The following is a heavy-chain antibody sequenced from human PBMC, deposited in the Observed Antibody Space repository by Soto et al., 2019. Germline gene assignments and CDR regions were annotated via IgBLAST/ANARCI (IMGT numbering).Heavy chain of an antibody. CDR2: IRSNADGGTS. J-gene: IGHJ4*02. CDR3: TTSISGLVTGH. Sequence: EVQLVESGGGLVKPGGSLRLSCAASGFTFSNAWMNWVRQAPGKGLEWVGRIRSNADGGTSDYAAPVKGRFTFSRDDSPNTMFLQMNSLKTDDTAVYFCTTSISGLVTGHWGQGTLVTVSS. D-gene: IGHD3-3*01. CDR1: GFTFSNAW. V-gene: IGHV3-15*07.